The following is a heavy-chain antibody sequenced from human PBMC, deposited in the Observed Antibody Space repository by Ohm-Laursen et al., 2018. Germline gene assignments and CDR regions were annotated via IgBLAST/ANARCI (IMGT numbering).Heavy chain of an antibody. V-gene: IGHV1-8*01. J-gene: IGHJ6*02. Sequence: ASVKVSCKASGYTFTSYDINWVRQATGQGLEWTGWMNPNSGNTGYAQKFQGRVTMTRNTSISTAYMELSSLRSEDTAVYYCARAPKRGGSRGAYGMDVWGQGTTVTVSS. CDR3: ARAPKRGGSRGAYGMDV. CDR2: MNPNSGNT. CDR1: GYTFTSYD. D-gene: IGHD3-10*01.